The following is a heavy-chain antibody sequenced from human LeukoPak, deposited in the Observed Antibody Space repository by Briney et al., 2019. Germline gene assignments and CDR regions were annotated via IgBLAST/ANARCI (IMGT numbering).Heavy chain of an antibody. Sequence: KSSETLSLTCIVSGGSISTGSYYWSWIRQPAGKGLEWIGRMYISGYTNYNPSLKSRVTISIDTSKNQFSLKLSSVTAADTAVYYCARGQCTSTSCDPGHFDFWGQGTQVTVSS. J-gene: IGHJ4*02. CDR1: GGSISTGSYY. CDR2: MYISGYT. CDR3: ARGQCTSTSCDPGHFDF. D-gene: IGHD2-2*01. V-gene: IGHV4-61*02.